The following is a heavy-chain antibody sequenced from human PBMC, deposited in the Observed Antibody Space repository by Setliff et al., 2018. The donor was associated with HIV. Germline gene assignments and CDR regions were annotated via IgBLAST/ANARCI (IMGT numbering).Heavy chain of an antibody. D-gene: IGHD3-9*01. CDR2: ISPYNGNT. Sequence: ASVKVSCKTSGYTFTSYAISWVRQAPGQGLEWMGWISPYNGNTNYAQKLQGRVTLTTDTSTSTAYMELRSLRPDDTAVYYCARHDILTCYYTYFDYWGQGTLVTVSS. J-gene: IGHJ4*02. CDR1: GYTFTSYA. V-gene: IGHV1-18*01. CDR3: ARHDILTCYYTYFDY.